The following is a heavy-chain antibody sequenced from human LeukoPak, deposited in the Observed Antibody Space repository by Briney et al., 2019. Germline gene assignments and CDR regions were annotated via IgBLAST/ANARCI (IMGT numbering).Heavy chain of an antibody. D-gene: IGHD3-3*01. Sequence: GGSLRLSCAASGFTFSSYAMHWVRQAPGKGLEWVAVISYGGSNKYYADSVKGRFTISRDNSKNTLYLQMNSLRAEDTAVYYCARGAYYDFWSGLDYWGQGTLVTVSS. CDR2: ISYGGSNK. V-gene: IGHV3-30-3*01. CDR1: GFTFSSYA. J-gene: IGHJ4*02. CDR3: ARGAYYDFWSGLDY.